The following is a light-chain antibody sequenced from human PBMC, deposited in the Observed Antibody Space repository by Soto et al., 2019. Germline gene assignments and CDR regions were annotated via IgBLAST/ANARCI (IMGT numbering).Light chain of an antibody. J-gene: IGKJ3*01. CDR1: QSISSAY. V-gene: IGKV3-20*01. Sequence: EIVLTQSPGTLSLSPGERATLSCRASQSISSAYLAWYQQKLGQAPRLLIYGASSRATGIPDRFSGSGFGTDFTLTISRLEPEDFAVYYCQQYGTSPFPFGPGTKVDIK. CDR3: QQYGTSPFP. CDR2: GAS.